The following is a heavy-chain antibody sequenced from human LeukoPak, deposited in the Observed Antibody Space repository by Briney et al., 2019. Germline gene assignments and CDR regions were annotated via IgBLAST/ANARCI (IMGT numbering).Heavy chain of an antibody. CDR1: GFNFNAYG. V-gene: IGHV3-48*01. CDR2: ISGTNRAI. D-gene: IGHD5-18*01. J-gene: IGHJ4*02. CDR3: AKHSHSFGESPVNS. Sequence: GGSLRLSCVGSGFNFNAYGMNWVRQAPGEGLEWLAFISGTNRAIHYADSVKGRFTITRNNKKHFLYLQMSSLRPEDSAFYFCAKHSHSFGESPVNSWGQGTLVTVSS.